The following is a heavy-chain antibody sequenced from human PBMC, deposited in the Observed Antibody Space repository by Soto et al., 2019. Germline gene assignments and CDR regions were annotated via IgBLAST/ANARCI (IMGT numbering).Heavy chain of an antibody. V-gene: IGHV1-2*04. CDR1: GYIFTGYY. CDR2: INPNSGDT. D-gene: IGHD6-19*01. J-gene: IGHJ4*02. CDR3: ATSRISIAVAGETEYYFDY. Sequence: GAPVKVSCKASGYIFTGYYMHWVRQAPGQGLEWMGWINPNSGDTNYTQKFQGWVTMTRDTSISTAYMELSRLRSDDTAVYYCATSRISIAVAGETEYYFDYWGQGTPVTVSX.